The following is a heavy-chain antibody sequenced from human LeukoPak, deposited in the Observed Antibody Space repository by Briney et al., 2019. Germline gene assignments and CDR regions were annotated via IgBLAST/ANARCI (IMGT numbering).Heavy chain of an antibody. J-gene: IGHJ6*02. Sequence: GGSLRLSCAASGFTFDDYGMSWVRQAPGKGLEWVSGINWNGGSTGYADSVKGRFTISRDNAKNSLYLQMNSLRAEDTALYHCARVRLSYYGSGSYYRSYYYYGMDVWGQGTTVTVSS. D-gene: IGHD3-10*01. V-gene: IGHV3-20*01. CDR1: GFTFDDYG. CDR3: ARVRLSYYGSGSYYRSYYYYGMDV. CDR2: INWNGGST.